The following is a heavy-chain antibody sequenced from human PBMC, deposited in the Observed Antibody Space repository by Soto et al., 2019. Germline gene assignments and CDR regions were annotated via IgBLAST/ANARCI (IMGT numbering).Heavy chain of an antibody. D-gene: IGHD2-8*02. Sequence: LSLTCTVSGDSISSLYWSWIRQPPGKGLEWIGYIYYSGSINYNPSLKSRVTISVDPSKNQFSLKLSSVTAADTAVYYCAQSTGWPGFDFLGQGTLVTVSS. J-gene: IGHJ4*02. CDR1: GDSISSLY. CDR2: IYYSGSI. V-gene: IGHV4-59*01. CDR3: AQSTGWPGFDF.